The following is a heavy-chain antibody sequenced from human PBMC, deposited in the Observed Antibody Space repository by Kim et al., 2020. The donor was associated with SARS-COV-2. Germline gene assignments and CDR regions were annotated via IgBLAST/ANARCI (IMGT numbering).Heavy chain of an antibody. J-gene: IGHJ6*03. CDR3: ARSSSTSCPCYYMDV. V-gene: IGHV3-74*01. CDR2: INSDGSST. Sequence: GGSLRLSCAASGFTFSTYWMYWVRQAPGKGLVWVSRINSDGSSTNYADSVKGRFTISRDNAKNTLYLQMNSLRAEDTAVYYCARSSSTSCPCYYMDVWGKGPTVTVS. D-gene: IGHD2-2*01. CDR1: GFTFSTYW.